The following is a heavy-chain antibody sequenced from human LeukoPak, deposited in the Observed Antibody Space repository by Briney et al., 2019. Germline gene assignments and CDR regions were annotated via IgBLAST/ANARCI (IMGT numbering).Heavy chain of an antibody. Sequence: GGSLRLSCAASGFTFSSYGMHWVRQAPGKGLEWVALIRYDGSNKYYADSVKGRFTISRDNSKNTLYLQMNSLRAEDTAVYYCAKDYIRSSLPRGEYFQHWGQGTLVTVSS. CDR1: GFTFSSYG. CDR2: IRYDGSNK. D-gene: IGHD2-2*01. J-gene: IGHJ1*01. V-gene: IGHV3-30*02. CDR3: AKDYIRSSLPRGEYFQH.